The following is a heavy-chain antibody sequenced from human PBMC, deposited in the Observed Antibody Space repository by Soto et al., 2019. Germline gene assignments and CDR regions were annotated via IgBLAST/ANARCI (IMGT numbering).Heavy chain of an antibody. Sequence: QVQLVESGGGVVQPGRSLRLSCAASGFTFSSYGMHWVRQAPGKGLEWVAVISYDGSNKYYADSVKGRFTISRDNSKNTLYLQMNSLRAEDTAVYHCAKDYTPPMDVWGQGTTVTVSS. CDR2: ISYDGSNK. CDR1: GFTFSSYG. D-gene: IGHD3-16*01. CDR3: AKDYTPPMDV. V-gene: IGHV3-30*18. J-gene: IGHJ6*02.